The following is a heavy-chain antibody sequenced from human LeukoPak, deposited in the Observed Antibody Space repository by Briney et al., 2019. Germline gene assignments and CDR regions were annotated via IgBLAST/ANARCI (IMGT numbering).Heavy chain of an antibody. CDR3: ARDPITPFDAFDI. D-gene: IGHD5-24*01. V-gene: IGHV3-21*01. J-gene: IGHJ3*02. CDR2: ISSSSSYI. CDR1: GFTFSSYS. Sequence: GGSLRLSCAASGFTFSSYSMNWVRQAPGKGLEWVSSISSSSSYIYYADSVKGRFTISRDNAKNSLYLQMNSLRAEDTAVYYCARDPITPFDAFDIWGQGTMVTVSS.